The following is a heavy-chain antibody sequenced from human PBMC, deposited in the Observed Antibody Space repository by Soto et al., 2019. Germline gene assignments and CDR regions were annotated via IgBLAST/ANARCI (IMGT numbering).Heavy chain of an antibody. D-gene: IGHD4-17*01. J-gene: IGHJ4*02. Sequence: ASVKVSCKASGYTFTSYAMHWVRQAPGQRLEWMGWINAGDGNTSYSQKFQGRVTMTRDTSTSTVYMELSSLRSEDTAVYYCARFPPSTVTTPHWGQGTLVTVSS. V-gene: IGHV1-3*01. CDR3: ARFPPSTVTTPH. CDR1: GYTFTSYA. CDR2: INAGDGNT.